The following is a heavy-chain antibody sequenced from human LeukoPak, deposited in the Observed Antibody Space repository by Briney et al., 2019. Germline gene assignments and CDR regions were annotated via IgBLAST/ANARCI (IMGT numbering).Heavy chain of an antibody. Sequence: GGSLRLSCAASGFTFSSYAMSWVRQAPGKGLEWVSAISGSGGSTYYADSVKGRFTISRDNSKNTLYLQMNSLRAEATAVYYWAKEPYIVSSTSQNRFDPWGQGTLVTVSS. J-gene: IGHJ5*02. CDR2: ISGSGGST. D-gene: IGHD2-2*01. CDR1: GFTFSSYA. V-gene: IGHV3-23*01. CDR3: AKEPYIVSSTSQNRFDP.